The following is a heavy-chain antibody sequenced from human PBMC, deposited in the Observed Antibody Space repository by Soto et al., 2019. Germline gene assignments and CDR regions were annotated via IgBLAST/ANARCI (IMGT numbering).Heavy chain of an antibody. CDR2: IYSGGST. CDR1: GFTVSSNY. D-gene: IGHD5-12*01. V-gene: IGHV3-53*01. Sequence: PGGSMRLSCAASGFTVSSNYMSWVRQAPGKGLEWVSVIYSGGSTYYADSVKGRFTISRDNSKSTLYLQMNSLRAEDTAVYYCARNGRDGYNLRYWGQGTLVTVSS. J-gene: IGHJ4*02. CDR3: ARNGRDGYNLRY.